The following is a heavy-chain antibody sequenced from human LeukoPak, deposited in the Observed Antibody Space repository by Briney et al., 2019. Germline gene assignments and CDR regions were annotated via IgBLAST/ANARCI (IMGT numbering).Heavy chain of an antibody. V-gene: IGHV3-23*01. CDR1: GFTFSSYG. CDR2: ISGSGGST. Sequence: PGGSLRLSCAASGFTFSSYGMSWVRQAPGKGLEWVSAISGSGGSTYYADSVKGRFTISRDNSKNTLYLQMNSLRAEDTAVYYCAKDHASTYYYYMDVWGKGTTVTISS. J-gene: IGHJ6*03. CDR3: AKDHASTYYYYMDV.